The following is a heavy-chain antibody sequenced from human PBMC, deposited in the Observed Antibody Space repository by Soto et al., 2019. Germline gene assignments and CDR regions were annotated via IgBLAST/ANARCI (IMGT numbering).Heavy chain of an antibody. CDR3: ARAARGIAARLPNPHMDV. D-gene: IGHD6-6*01. CDR1: GGSFIGYY. Sequence: SETLSLTCAVYGGSFIGYYWSWIRQPQGKGLEWIGEINHSGSTNYNPSLKSRVTISVDTSKNQFSLKLSSVTAADTAVYYCARAARGIAARLPNPHMDVWGKGTTVTVSS. V-gene: IGHV4-34*01. J-gene: IGHJ6*03. CDR2: INHSGST.